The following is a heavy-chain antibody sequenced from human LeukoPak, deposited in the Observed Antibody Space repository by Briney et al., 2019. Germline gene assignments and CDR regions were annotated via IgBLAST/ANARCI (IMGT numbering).Heavy chain of an antibody. Sequence: ASVKVSCKASGYTFTSYGISWVRQAPGQGLEWMGWISAYNGNTNYAQKLQGRVTMTTDTSTSTAYMELRSLRSDDTAVYYCARDERGVVVPAALDYWGQGTLVTVSS. V-gene: IGHV1-18*01. CDR3: ARDERGVVVPAALDY. J-gene: IGHJ4*02. CDR1: GYTFTSYG. D-gene: IGHD2-2*01. CDR2: ISAYNGNT.